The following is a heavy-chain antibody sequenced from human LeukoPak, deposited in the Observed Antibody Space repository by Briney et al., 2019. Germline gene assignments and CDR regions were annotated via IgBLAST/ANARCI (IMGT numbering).Heavy chain of an antibody. CDR1: GGSISSSSYY. Sequence: KSSETLSLTCTVSGGSISSSSYYWGWIRQPPGKGLEWIGSIYYSGSTYYNPSLKSRVTISVDTSKNQFSLKLSSVTAADTAVYYCARHRAGGSGMAVDYWGQGTLVTVSS. CDR3: ARHRAGGSGMAVDY. J-gene: IGHJ4*02. CDR2: IYYSGST. V-gene: IGHV4-39*01. D-gene: IGHD3-10*01.